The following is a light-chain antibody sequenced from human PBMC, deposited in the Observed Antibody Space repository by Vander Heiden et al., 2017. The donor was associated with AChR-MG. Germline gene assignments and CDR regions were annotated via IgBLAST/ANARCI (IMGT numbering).Light chain of an antibody. CDR2: EVT. J-gene: IGLJ1*01. V-gene: IGLV2-23*02. Sequence: QSALTPPAPVSGSPGQSITISCTGTSSDIGSYTLVSWYQQSPGKAPKLIIYEVTKRPSGVSNRFSGSKSGNTASLTISGLQAEDEADYYCCSYGGTTVFDVFGAGTKVTVL. CDR3: CSYGGTTVFDV. CDR1: SSDIGSYTL.